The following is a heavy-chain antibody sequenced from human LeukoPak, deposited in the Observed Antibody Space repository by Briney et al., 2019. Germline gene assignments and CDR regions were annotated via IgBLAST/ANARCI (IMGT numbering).Heavy chain of an antibody. Sequence: PGGSLRLSCAASGFTFSSYGMHWVRQAPGKGLEWVAVISYDGSNKYYADSVKGRFTISRDNSKNTLYLQMNSLRAEDTAVYYCASPPERNYDFWSGYYPVRMDVWGKGTTVTVSS. CDR3: ASPPERNYDFWSGYYPVRMDV. V-gene: IGHV3-30*03. CDR1: GFTFSSYG. D-gene: IGHD3-3*01. CDR2: ISYDGSNK. J-gene: IGHJ6*03.